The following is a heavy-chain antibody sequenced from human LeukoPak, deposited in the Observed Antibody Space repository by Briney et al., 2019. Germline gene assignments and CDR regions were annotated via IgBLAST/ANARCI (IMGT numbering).Heavy chain of an antibody. Sequence: PGGSLRLSCAASGFTFSSYWMNWVRQAPGKGLEWVANIKEDGSEKYYVDSVKGRLTISRDNAKNSLYLQMNSLRAEDTAVYYCAGKRRVDPNYSDYWGQGTLVTVSS. CDR1: GFTFSSYW. CDR2: IKEDGSEK. V-gene: IGHV3-7*01. D-gene: IGHD5-12*01. CDR3: AGKRRVDPNYSDY. J-gene: IGHJ4*02.